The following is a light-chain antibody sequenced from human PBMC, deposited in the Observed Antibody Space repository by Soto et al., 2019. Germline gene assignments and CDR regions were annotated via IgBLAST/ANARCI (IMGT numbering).Light chain of an antibody. CDR2: DVS. Sequence: EVVMTQSPATLSVSPGERAPLSCRASQSARSSLGWYQQKPGQPPSLLIYDVSIRATGIPARFNGSGSGTEFTLTISSLQSEDFGVYYCQRFNRWPLSVGGGTKVDI. V-gene: IGKV3-15*01. CDR3: QRFNRWPLS. CDR1: QSARSS. J-gene: IGKJ4*01.